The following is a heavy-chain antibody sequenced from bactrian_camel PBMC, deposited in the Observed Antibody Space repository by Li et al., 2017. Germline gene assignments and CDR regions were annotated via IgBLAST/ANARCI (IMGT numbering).Heavy chain of an antibody. CDR1: GNKYGSLG. Sequence: QVQLVESGGGSVQAGGSLRLSCAVSGNKYGSLGMAWFRKAPGKEREAVAAHYTGTATKYVADSVKGRFTISRDNAKNTVYLQMNNLQPEDTATYYCAEGRGSRGEHCYSLNYWGQGTQVTVS. D-gene: IGHD6*01. V-gene: IGHV3S54*01. CDR2: HYTGTATK. CDR3: AEGRGSRGEHCYSLNY. J-gene: IGHJ4*01.